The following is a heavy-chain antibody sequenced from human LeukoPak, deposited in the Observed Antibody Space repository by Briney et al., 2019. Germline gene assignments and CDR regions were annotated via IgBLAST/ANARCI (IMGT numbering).Heavy chain of an antibody. Sequence: ASVRVSCKASGYPFTTYDINWVRKATGQGLEWMGWMNPSSGYTGYSQKLQGRVTMTRNTSITTAYMELSGLRSEDTAVYYCARISDNNWYFDLWGRGTLSLSPQ. CDR3: ARISDNNWYFDL. CDR2: MNPSSGYT. CDR1: GYPFTTYD. V-gene: IGHV1-8*01. J-gene: IGHJ2*01. D-gene: IGHD1-1*01.